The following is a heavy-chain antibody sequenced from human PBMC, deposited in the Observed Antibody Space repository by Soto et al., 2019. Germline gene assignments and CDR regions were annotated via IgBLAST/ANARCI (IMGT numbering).Heavy chain of an antibody. Sequence: GESLKISCKGSGYSFTSYLISWVRQMPGKGLEWMGRIDPSDSYTNYSPSFQGHVTISADKSISTAYLQWSSLKASDTAMYYCARSLSSPPWFDPWGQGTLVTVSS. CDR3: ARSLSSPPWFDP. V-gene: IGHV5-10-1*01. D-gene: IGHD3-16*02. CDR1: GYSFTSYL. J-gene: IGHJ5*02. CDR2: IDPSDSYT.